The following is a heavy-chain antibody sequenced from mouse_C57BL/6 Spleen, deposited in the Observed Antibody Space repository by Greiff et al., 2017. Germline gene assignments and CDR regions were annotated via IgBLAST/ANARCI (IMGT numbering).Heavy chain of an antibody. CDR3: VRHEPLWYFDV. CDR2: IRSKSNNYAT. J-gene: IGHJ1*03. Sequence: EVQLVESGGGLVQPKGSLKLSCAASGFSFNTYAMNWVRQAPGKGLEWVARIRSKSNNYATYYADSVKDRFTISRDDSESMLYLQMNNLKTEDTAMYYCVRHEPLWYFDVWGTGTTVTVSS. CDR1: GFSFNTYA. V-gene: IGHV10-1*01.